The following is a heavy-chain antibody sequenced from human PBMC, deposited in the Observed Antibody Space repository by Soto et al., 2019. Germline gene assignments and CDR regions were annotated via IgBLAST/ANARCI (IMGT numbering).Heavy chain of an antibody. CDR2: ISGSGAGT. Sequence: GGPLILSCIVAGFTFSSYSMTWVRQAPGKGLERVSAISGSGAGTYYADSVKGRFTISRDNSKNTLYVQMNSLRAEDTAVYYCAKGTAAYCSGGGCYPIDYWGQGTLVTVSS. CDR3: AKGTAAYCSGGGCYPIDY. J-gene: IGHJ4*01. V-gene: IGHV3-23*01. CDR1: GFTFSSYS. D-gene: IGHD2-15*01.